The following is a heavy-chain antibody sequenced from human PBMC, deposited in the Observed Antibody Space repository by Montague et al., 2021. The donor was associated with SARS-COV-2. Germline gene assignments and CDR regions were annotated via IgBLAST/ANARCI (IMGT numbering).Heavy chain of an antibody. CDR3: ARREDYYGSGSYPN. D-gene: IGHD3-10*01. V-gene: IGHV4-39*01. Sequence: SETLSFTCTVSGGSVSSSSYYWGWIRQPPGKGLEWIGSIYYSGSTYYNPSLKSRVTISVDTSKNQLSLKLGSVTAADTAVYYCARREDYYGSGSYPNWGQGTLVTVSS. J-gene: IGHJ4*02. CDR2: IYYSGST. CDR1: GGSVSSSSYY.